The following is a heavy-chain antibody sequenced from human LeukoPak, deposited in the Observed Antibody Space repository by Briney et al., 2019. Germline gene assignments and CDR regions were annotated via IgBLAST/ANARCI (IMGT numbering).Heavy chain of an antibody. CDR1: GFTFSSYA. D-gene: IGHD6-13*01. Sequence: GGSLRLSCAASGFTFSSYAMHWVRQAPGKGLEWVAVISYDGSNKYYADSVKGRFTISRDNSKNTLYLQMNSLRAEDTAVYYCARGSSWYDYWGQGTLVTVSS. J-gene: IGHJ4*02. CDR3: ARGSSWYDY. CDR2: ISYDGSNK. V-gene: IGHV3-30-3*01.